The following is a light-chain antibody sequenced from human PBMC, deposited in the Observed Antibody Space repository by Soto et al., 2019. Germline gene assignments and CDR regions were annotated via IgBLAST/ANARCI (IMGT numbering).Light chain of an antibody. V-gene: IGKV1-39*01. CDR2: DAS. CDR1: QTISTF. Sequence: DIQMTQSPSSLSASVGDRVTITCRSSQTISTFLHWFQQKPGKAPNLLIFDASSFQSGGPSRFSGSGSGTDVTLTISSLQPEDFGTYYCQQTYSTFVSFGGGTKVEMK. CDR3: QQTYSTFVS. J-gene: IGKJ4*01.